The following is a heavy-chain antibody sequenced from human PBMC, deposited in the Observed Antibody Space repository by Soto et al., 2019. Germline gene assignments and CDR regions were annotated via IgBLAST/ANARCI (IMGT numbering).Heavy chain of an antibody. V-gene: IGHV4-59*12. CDR3: AGSSYYHNSGMDV. CDR1: GGSISSYY. Sequence: ETLSLTCTVSGGSISSYYWSWIRQPPGKGLEWIGYIYYSGSTNYNPSLKSRVTISVDRSKNQFSLKLSSVTAADTAVYYCAGSSYYHNSGMDVWGQGTTVTVSS. D-gene: IGHD3-22*01. J-gene: IGHJ6*02. CDR2: IYYSGST.